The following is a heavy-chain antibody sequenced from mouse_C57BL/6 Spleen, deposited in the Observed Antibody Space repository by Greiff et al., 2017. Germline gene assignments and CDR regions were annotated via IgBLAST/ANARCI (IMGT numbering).Heavy chain of an antibody. J-gene: IGHJ1*03. D-gene: IGHD1-1*01. CDR2: INYDGSST. V-gene: IGHV5-16*01. Sequence: EVKLVESEGGLVQPGSSMKLSCTASGFTFSDYYMAWVRQVPEKGLEWVANINYDGSSTYYLDSLKSRFIISRDNAKNILYLQMSSLKSEDTATYYCARERGYYGSPWYFDVWGTGTTVTVSS. CDR1: GFTFSDYY. CDR3: ARERGYYGSPWYFDV.